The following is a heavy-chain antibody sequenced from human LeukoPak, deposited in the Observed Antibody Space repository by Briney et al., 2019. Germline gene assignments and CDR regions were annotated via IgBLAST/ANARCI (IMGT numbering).Heavy chain of an antibody. CDR3: ATLGTFHYGSGFDY. V-gene: IGHV4-30-2*01. J-gene: IGHJ4*02. CDR1: GGSISSGGFS. CDR2: IYHSGTT. Sequence: PSETLSLTCAVSGGSISSGGFSWSWIRQPPGKGLEWIGYIYHSGTTYHNPSLKSRVAISVDTSKKQFSLKLSSVTAADTAVYYCATLGTFHYGSGFDYWGQGTLVNVSS. D-gene: IGHD3-10*01.